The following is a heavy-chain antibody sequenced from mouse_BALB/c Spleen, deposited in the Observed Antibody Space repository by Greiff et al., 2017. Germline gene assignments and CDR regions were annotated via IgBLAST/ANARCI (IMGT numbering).Heavy chain of an antibody. V-gene: IGHV2-2*02. CDR1: GFSLTSYG. Sequence: VQLVESGPGLVQPSQSLSITCTVSGFSLTSYGVHWVRQSPGKGLEWLGVIWSGGSTDYNAAFISRLSISKDNSKSQVFFKMNSLQANDTAIYYCARKGEYDYDGFDYWGQGTTLTVSS. CDR2: IWSGGST. D-gene: IGHD2-4*01. J-gene: IGHJ2*01. CDR3: ARKGEYDYDGFDY.